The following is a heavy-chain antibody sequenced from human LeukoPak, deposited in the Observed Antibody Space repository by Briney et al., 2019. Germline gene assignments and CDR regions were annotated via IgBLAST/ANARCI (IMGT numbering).Heavy chain of an antibody. CDR1: GFTFSSYA. CDR3: AKDRGTRITMVRGVPLNGMDV. V-gene: IGHV3-23*01. D-gene: IGHD3-10*01. CDR2: ISGSGGST. J-gene: IGHJ6*02. Sequence: GGSLRLSCAASGFTFSSYAMSWVRQAPGKGLEWVSAISGSGGSTYYADSVKGRFTISRDNSKNTLYLQMNSLRAEDTAVYYCAKDRGTRITMVRGVPLNGMDVWGQGTTVTASS.